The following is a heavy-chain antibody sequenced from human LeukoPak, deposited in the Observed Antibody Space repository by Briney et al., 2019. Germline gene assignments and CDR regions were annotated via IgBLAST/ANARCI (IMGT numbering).Heavy chain of an antibody. CDR3: AKGKQWELPFDY. V-gene: IGHV3-23*01. CDR1: GFTFRTYA. Sequence: GASLRLSCAASGFTFRTYAMSWVRQAPGKGLDWVSAISTGGKTYYADSVKGRFTISRDNSKNTPYLQMNSLRAEDTAVYYCAKGKQWELPFDYWGQGTLVTVSS. D-gene: IGHD1-26*01. J-gene: IGHJ4*02. CDR2: ISTGGKT.